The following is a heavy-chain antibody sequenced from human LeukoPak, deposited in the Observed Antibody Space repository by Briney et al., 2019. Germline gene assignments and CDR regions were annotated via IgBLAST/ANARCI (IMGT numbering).Heavy chain of an antibody. CDR2: ISYDGSNK. V-gene: IGHV3-30*18. CDR3: AKDLAGTRYTYYFGY. Sequence: GRSLRLSCAASGFTFSSYGMHWVRQAPGKGLEWVAVISYDGSNKYYADSVKGRFTISRDNSKNTLYLQMNSLRAEDTAVYYCAKDLAGTRYTYYFGYWGQGTLVTVSS. J-gene: IGHJ4*02. D-gene: IGHD1-1*01. CDR1: GFTFSSYG.